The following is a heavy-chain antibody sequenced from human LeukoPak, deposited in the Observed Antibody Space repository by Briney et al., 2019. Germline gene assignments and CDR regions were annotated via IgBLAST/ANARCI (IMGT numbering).Heavy chain of an antibody. Sequence: ASVKVSCKASGYTFTGYYMHWVRQAPGQGREGMGWINPNSGGTNYAQKFQGRVTMTRDTSISTAYMELSRLTSDDTDVYYCARDFRAAMVSDWFAPWGQGTLVTVSS. CDR2: INPNSGGT. J-gene: IGHJ5*02. CDR1: GYTFTGYY. V-gene: IGHV1-2*02. CDR3: ARDFRAAMVSDWFAP. D-gene: IGHD5-18*01.